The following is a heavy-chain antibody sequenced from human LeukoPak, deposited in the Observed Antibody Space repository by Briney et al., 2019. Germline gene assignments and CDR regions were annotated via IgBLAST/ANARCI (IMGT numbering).Heavy chain of an antibody. J-gene: IGHJ4*02. Sequence: TLSLTCTVSGGSISSGGYYWSWIRQHPGKGLEWIGYIYYSGSTYYNPSLKSRVTISVDTSKNQFSLKLSSVTAADTAVYYCARGGYDILTGYYYFDYWGQGTLVTASS. CDR2: IYYSGST. D-gene: IGHD3-9*01. CDR3: ARGGYDILTGYYYFDY. CDR1: GGSISSGGYY. V-gene: IGHV4-31*03.